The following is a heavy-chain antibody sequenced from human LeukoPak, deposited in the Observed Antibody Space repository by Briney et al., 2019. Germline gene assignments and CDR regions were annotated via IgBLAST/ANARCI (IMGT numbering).Heavy chain of an antibody. CDR2: ISAYNGNT. J-gene: IGHJ2*01. Sequence: GASVKVSCKASGYTFTSYGISWVRQAPGQGLEWMGWISAYNGNTNYAQKLQGRVTMTTDTSTSTAYMELRSLRSDDTAVYYCARDAARLRRNWYFDLWGRGTLVTVSS. CDR1: GYTFTSYG. V-gene: IGHV1-18*01. D-gene: IGHD4-17*01. CDR3: ARDAARLRRNWYFDL.